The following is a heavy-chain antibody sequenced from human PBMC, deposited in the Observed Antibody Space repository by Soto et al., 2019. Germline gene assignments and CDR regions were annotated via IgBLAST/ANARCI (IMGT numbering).Heavy chain of an antibody. CDR2: ISSSSSTI. CDR1: GFTFSSYS. V-gene: IGHV3-48*01. J-gene: IGHJ6*02. CDR3: ARDYVGAYCSSTSCYSDYYYGMDV. Sequence: EVQLVESGGGLVQPGGSLRLSCAASGFTFSSYSMNWVRQAPGKGLEWVSYISSSSSTIYYAVSVKGRFTISRDNAKNSLYQQMNSLRAEDTAVYYCARDYVGAYCSSTSCYSDYYYGMDVWGQGTTVTVSS. D-gene: IGHD2-2*01.